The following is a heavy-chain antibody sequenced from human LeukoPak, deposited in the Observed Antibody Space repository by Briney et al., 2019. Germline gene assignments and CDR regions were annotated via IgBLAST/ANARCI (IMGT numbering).Heavy chain of an antibody. CDR2: IRYDGSNK. CDR3: AKDRDSYGYYPYYFDY. V-gene: IGHV3-30*02. CDR1: GFTFSNHG. D-gene: IGHD3-22*01. J-gene: IGHJ4*02. Sequence: PGGTLRLSCAAYGFTFSNHGMDWVRQAPGKGLEWVAFIRYDGSNKYYSDSVKGRFTISGDNSKNTLYLQMNSLRAEDTAVYYCAKDRDSYGYYPYYFDYWGQGTLVTVSS.